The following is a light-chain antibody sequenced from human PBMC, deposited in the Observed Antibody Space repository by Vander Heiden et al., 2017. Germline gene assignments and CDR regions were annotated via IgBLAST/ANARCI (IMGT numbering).Light chain of an antibody. V-gene: IGKV1-33*01. CDR2: DAS. J-gene: IGKJ2*01. Sequence: DIQTTQSPSSLSASVGDRVTITCQASRDISNYLNWYQQKPGKVPKLLIYDASNLETGVPSRFSGSGSGTDFTFTISSLQPEDIATYYCQQYDNSPPGYTFGQGTKLEIK. CDR3: QQYDNSPPGYT. CDR1: RDISNY.